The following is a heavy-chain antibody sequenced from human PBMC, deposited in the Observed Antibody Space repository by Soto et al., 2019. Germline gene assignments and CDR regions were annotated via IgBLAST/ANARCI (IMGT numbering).Heavy chain of an antibody. CDR2: FSGTGGYT. J-gene: IGHJ5*02. CDR1: GFTLSSYA. D-gene: IGHD4-17*01. CDR3: ARGQRALITYGPFDP. Sequence: GGSLRLSCAASGFTLSSYAMSWVRQAPGKGLEWVSTFSGTGGYTYYADSVKGRFTISRDDSKNTLFLHMNSLRAADTAVYYCARGQRALITYGPFDPWGQGTLVPVSS. V-gene: IGHV3-23*01.